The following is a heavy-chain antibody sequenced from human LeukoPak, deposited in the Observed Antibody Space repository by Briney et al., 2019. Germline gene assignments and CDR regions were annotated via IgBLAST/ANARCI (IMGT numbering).Heavy chain of an antibody. J-gene: IGHJ4*02. CDR3: ARRYSSGWAVGY. Sequence: PSETLSLTCAVYGGSFSGYYWSWIRQPPGKGLEWIGEINHSGSTNYNPSLKSRVTISVDTSKNQFSLKLSSVTAADTAVYYCARRYSSGWAVGYWGQGTLVTVSS. D-gene: IGHD6-19*01. CDR1: GGSFSGYY. V-gene: IGHV4-34*01. CDR2: INHSGST.